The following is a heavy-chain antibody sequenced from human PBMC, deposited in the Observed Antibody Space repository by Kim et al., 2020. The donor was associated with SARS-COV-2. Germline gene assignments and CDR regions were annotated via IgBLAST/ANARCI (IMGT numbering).Heavy chain of an antibody. J-gene: IGHJ4*02. Sequence: GGSLRLSCTASGFTFGDYAMSWFRQAPGKGLEWVGCIRSKGYGGSTEYAASVKCRITISRDDSKSIADLQMKSLKTEDTAVYYCSTIPYYYDSSVYRDYWRQATLLTVCS. CDR3: STIPYYYDSSVYRDY. CDR1: GFTFGDYA. V-gene: IGHV3-49*03. CDR2: IRSKGYGGST. D-gene: IGHD3-22*01.